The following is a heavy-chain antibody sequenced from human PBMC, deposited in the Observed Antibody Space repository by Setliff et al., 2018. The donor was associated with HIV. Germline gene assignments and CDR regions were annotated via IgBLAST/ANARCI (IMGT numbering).Heavy chain of an antibody. Sequence: SETLSLTCTVSGGSISSSSYYWGCIRQPPGKGLEWIGSIYYTGSANYNPSLKSRVTMSVDTSKNQFSLRLTSVTAADTAVYYCAREGGTGRSSWYGAYWYDPWGQGTLVTVSS. J-gene: IGHJ5*02. CDR3: AREGGTGRSSWYGAYWYDP. V-gene: IGHV4-39*02. CDR1: GGSISSSSYY. D-gene: IGHD6-13*01. CDR2: IYYTGSA.